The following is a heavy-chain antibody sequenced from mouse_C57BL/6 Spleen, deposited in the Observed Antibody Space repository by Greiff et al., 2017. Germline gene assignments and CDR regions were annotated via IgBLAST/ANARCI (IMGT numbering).Heavy chain of an antibody. CDR3: AATPVGAMDY. Sequence: VQLQQSGPELVKPGASVKISCKASGYAFSSSWMNWVKQRPGKGLEWIGRIYPGDGDTNYNGKFKGKATLTADKSSSTAYMQLSSLTSEDSAVYFCAATPVGAMDYWGQGTSVTVSS. D-gene: IGHD1-1*01. V-gene: IGHV1-82*01. CDR1: GYAFSSSW. CDR2: IYPGDGDT. J-gene: IGHJ4*01.